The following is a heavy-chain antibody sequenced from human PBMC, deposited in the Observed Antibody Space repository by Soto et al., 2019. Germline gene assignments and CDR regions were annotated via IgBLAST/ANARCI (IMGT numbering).Heavy chain of an antibody. J-gene: IGHJ6*02. CDR1: GFTFSSYS. D-gene: IGHD3-9*01. CDR3: ARDRIKYYDILTGPRPRFGYYYGMDV. V-gene: IGHV3-21*01. Sequence: GGSLRLSCAASGFTFSSYSMNWVRQAPGKGLEWVSSISSSSSYIYYADSVKGRFTISRDNARNSLYLQMNSLRAEDTAVYYCARDRIKYYDILTGPRPRFGYYYGMDVWGQGTTVTVSS. CDR2: ISSSSSYI.